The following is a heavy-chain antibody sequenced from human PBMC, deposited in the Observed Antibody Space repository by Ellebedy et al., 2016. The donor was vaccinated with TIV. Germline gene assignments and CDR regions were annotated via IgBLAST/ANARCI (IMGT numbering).Heavy chain of an antibody. CDR1: GGSISSSSYY. Sequence: SETLSLTCTVSGGSISSSSYYWGWIRQPPGKGLEWIGSIYYSGSTYYNPSLKSRVTISVDTSKNQFSLKLSSVTAADTAVYYCARQAGRYCSSTSCVLDAFDIWGQGTMVTVSS. J-gene: IGHJ3*02. D-gene: IGHD2-2*01. CDR3: ARQAGRYCSSTSCVLDAFDI. V-gene: IGHV4-39*01. CDR2: IYYSGST.